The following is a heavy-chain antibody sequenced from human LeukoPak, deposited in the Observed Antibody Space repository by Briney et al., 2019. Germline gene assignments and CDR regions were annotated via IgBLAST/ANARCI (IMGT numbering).Heavy chain of an antibody. CDR3: AKDGDEDFWSGGNWFDP. Sequence: PGGSLRLSCAASGFTFSSYAMSWVRQAPGKGLEWVSAISGSGGSTYYADSVKGRFTISRDNSKNTLYLQMNSLRAEDTAVYYCAKDGDEDFWSGGNWFDPWGQGTLVTVSS. V-gene: IGHV3-23*01. CDR1: GFTFSSYA. D-gene: IGHD3-3*01. J-gene: IGHJ5*02. CDR2: ISGSGGST.